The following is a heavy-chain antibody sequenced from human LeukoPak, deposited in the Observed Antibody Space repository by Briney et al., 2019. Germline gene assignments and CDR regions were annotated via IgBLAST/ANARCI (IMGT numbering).Heavy chain of an antibody. CDR2: ISSSSYI. CDR1: GFTFSSYS. D-gene: IGHD2-2*01. J-gene: IGHJ3*02. V-gene: IGHV3-21*01. CDR3: ARDEEGEGPDALLGRAFDI. Sequence: PGGSLRLSCAASGFTFSSYSMNWVRQAPGKGLQWVSSISSSSYIYYADSVKGRFTISRDNAKNSLYLQMNSLRAEDTAVYYCARDEEGEGPDALLGRAFDICGQGTMVTVSS.